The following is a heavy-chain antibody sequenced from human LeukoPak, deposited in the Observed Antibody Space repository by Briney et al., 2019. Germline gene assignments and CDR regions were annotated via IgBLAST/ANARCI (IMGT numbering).Heavy chain of an antibody. CDR3: ARELTTVVTPGYFDY. CDR1: GGTFSSYA. CDR2: IIPILGIA. V-gene: IGHV1-69*04. J-gene: IGHJ4*02. D-gene: IGHD4-23*01. Sequence: TVKVSCTASGGTFSSYAISWVRQPPGQGLEWMGSIIPILGIANYAQKFQGRVTITADKSTSTAYMELSSLRSEDTAVYYCARELTTVVTPGYFDYWGQGTLVTVSS.